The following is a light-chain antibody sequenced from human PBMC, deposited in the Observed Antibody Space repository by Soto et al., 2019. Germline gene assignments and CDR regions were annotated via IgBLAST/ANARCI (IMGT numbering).Light chain of an antibody. CDR1: QSVSTSY. CDR2: AAS. V-gene: IGKV3-20*01. J-gene: IGKJ1*01. Sequence: EIVLTQSPGTLSLSPGERATLSYRTSQSVSTSYLAWYQQKPGQAPRLLIYAASSRATGIPDRFSGSGSGTDFTLTINRLEPEDFAVYYCQQSGSSPGTFGQGTKVEIK. CDR3: QQSGSSPGT.